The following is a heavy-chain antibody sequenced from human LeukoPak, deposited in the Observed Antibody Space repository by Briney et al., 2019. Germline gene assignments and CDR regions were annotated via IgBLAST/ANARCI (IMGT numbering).Heavy chain of an antibody. D-gene: IGHD1-26*01. CDR3: AKCHSGNYYYGMDV. V-gene: IGHV3-23*01. J-gene: IGHJ6*02. CDR1: GFTFDSYA. Sequence: GGSLRLSCAASGFTFDSYAMHWVRQAPGKGLEWVLVISVSGRSTYYADSVKGRFTISRDNSKNTLYLQMNSLRAEDTAVYYCAKCHSGNYYYGMDVWGQGTTVTVSS. CDR2: ISVSGRST.